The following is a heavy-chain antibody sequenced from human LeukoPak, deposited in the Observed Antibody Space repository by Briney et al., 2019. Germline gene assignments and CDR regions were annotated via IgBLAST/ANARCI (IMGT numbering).Heavy chain of an antibody. Sequence: SVKVSCKASGFTFTSSAMQWVRQARGQRLEWIGWIVVGSSNTNYAQKFQERVTITRDMSTSTAYMELSSLRSEDTAVYYCAAGYSSGWLFSYWGQGTLVTVSS. CDR3: AAGYSSGWLFSY. CDR1: GFTFTSSA. D-gene: IGHD6-19*01. V-gene: IGHV1-58*02. J-gene: IGHJ4*02. CDR2: IVVGSSNT.